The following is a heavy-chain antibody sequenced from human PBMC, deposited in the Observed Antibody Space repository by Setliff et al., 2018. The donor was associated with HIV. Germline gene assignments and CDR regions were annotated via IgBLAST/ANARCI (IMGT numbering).Heavy chain of an antibody. CDR2: IFYTGST. V-gene: IGHV4-39*07. J-gene: IGHJ4*02. CDR1: GVSTSSSTYY. D-gene: IGHD1-26*01. Sequence: SETLSLTCSVSGVSTSSSTYYWGWIRQPPGKGLEWIGYIFYTGSTYYNPSLRSRVTISINTSKNQFSLGLSSVTAADTAVYYCARSMGAFDYWGPGALVTVSS. CDR3: ARSMGAFDY.